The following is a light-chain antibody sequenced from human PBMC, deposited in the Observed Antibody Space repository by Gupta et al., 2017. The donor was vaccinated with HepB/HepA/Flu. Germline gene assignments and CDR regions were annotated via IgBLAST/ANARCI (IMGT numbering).Light chain of an antibody. Sequence: QSVLTQPPSVSGIPGQRVTIYCSGSSSNIGSNTVNWYQQLPETAPKLLIYNTHKRRSGVPARCSGSKSGTSAALAISGLQSEEEADYYCEAWDDSLDGYVVFGGGTKLTVL. CDR3: EAWDDSLDGYVV. V-gene: IGLV1-44*01. J-gene: IGLJ2*01. CDR1: SSNIGSNT. CDR2: NTH.